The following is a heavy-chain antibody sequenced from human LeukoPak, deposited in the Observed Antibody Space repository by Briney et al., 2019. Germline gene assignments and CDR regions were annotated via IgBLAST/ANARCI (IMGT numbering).Heavy chain of an antibody. CDR3: ARAKGLSSWYHYYYYYMDV. D-gene: IGHD6-13*01. J-gene: IGHJ6*03. CDR1: GYTFTGYY. Sequence: ASVKVSCRASGYTFTGYYMHWVRQAPGQGLEGMGRINSHSGGTNYAQKFQGRVTMTRDTSISTADLELSRLRSDDTAVYYCARAKGLSSWYHYYYYYMDVWGKGTTVTVSS. CDR2: INSHSGGT. V-gene: IGHV1-2*06.